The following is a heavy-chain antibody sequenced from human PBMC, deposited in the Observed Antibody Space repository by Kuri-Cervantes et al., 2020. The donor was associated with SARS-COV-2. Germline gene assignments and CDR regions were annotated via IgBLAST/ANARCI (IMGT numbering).Heavy chain of an antibody. J-gene: IGHJ3*02. CDR3: AKELGYCSSTSSSWCAFDI. CDR1: GFTFDDYG. V-gene: IGHV3-20*04. D-gene: IGHD2-2*01. Sequence: GESLKISCAASGFTFDDYGMSWVRQAPGKGLEWVSGINWNGGSTGYADSVKGRFTISRDNAKNSLYLQMNSLRAEDTAVYYCAKELGYCSSTSSSWCAFDIWGQGTMVTVSS. CDR2: INWNGGST.